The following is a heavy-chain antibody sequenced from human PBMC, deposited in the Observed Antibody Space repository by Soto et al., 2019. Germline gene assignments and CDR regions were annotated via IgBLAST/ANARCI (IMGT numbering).Heavy chain of an antibody. CDR3: ARWVRGARGRERHGAYYYYGMDV. Sequence: SETLSLTCAVYGGSFSGYYWSWIRQPPGKGLEWIGEINHSGSTNYNPSLKSRVTISVDTSKNQFSLKLSSVTAADTAVYYCARWVRGARGRERHGAYYYYGMDVWGQGTTVTVSS. J-gene: IGHJ6*02. D-gene: IGHD3-10*01. V-gene: IGHV4-34*01. CDR1: GGSFSGYY. CDR2: INHSGST.